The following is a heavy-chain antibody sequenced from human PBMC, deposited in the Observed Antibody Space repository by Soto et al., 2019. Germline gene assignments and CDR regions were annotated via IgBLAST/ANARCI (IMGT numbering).Heavy chain of an antibody. J-gene: IGHJ5*02. V-gene: IGHV1-8*01. D-gene: IGHD3-22*01. CDR1: GYTFTSYD. CDR3: VTDPYYYDSSGSPNNWFDP. Sequence: ASVKVSCKASGYTFTSYDINWVRQATGQGLEWMGWMNPNSANTGYAQKFQGRVTMTRNTSTNTAYMELSSLRSDDTAVYYCVTDPYYYDSSGSPNNWFDPWGQGTLVTVSS. CDR2: MNPNSANT.